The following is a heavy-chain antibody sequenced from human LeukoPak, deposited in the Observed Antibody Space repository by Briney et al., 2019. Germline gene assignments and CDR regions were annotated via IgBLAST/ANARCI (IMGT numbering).Heavy chain of an antibody. CDR2: ISAYNGNT. J-gene: IGHJ3*02. CDR1: GYTFTSYG. V-gene: IGHV1-18*01. Sequence: GASVKVSCKASGYTFTSYGISWVRQAPGQGLEWMGWISAYNGNTNYAQKLQGRVTMTRDTSTSTVYMELSSLRSEDTAVYYCARERSSGWFDAFDIWGQGTMVTVSS. CDR3: ARERSSGWFDAFDI. D-gene: IGHD6-19*01.